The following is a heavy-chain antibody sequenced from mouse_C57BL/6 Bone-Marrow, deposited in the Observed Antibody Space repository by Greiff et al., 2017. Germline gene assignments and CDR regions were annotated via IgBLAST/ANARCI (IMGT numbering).Heavy chain of an antibody. CDR3: ARGSMITRYLDY. J-gene: IGHJ2*01. D-gene: IGHD2-4*01. CDR2: INPSSGYT. V-gene: IGHV1-4*01. Sequence: VQLQQSGAELARPGASVKMSCKASGYTFTSYTMHWVKQRPGQGLEWIGYINPSSGYTKYNQKFKDKATLTADKSSSTAYMQLSSLTSEDSAVYYCARGSMITRYLDYWGQGTTLTVSS. CDR1: GYTFTSYT.